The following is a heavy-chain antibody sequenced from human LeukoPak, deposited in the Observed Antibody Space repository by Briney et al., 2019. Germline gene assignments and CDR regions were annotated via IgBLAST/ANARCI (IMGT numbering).Heavy chain of an antibody. Sequence: PGGSLRLSCAASGFTVSSSSMSWVRQAPGKGLEWVSYISSSSRTIYYADSVKGRFTISRDNSKNTLYLQMNSLRAEDTAVYYCARDLVLAAAGQGNNWFDPWGQGTLVTVSS. CDR1: GFTVSSSS. V-gene: IGHV3-48*01. D-gene: IGHD6-13*01. J-gene: IGHJ5*02. CDR3: ARDLVLAAAGQGNNWFDP. CDR2: ISSSSRTI.